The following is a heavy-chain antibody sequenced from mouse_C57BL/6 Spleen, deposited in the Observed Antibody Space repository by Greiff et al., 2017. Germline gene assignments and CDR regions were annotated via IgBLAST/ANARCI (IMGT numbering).Heavy chain of an antibody. CDR2: IRNKANGYTT. CDR1: GFTFTDYY. CDR3: ARDYGNYVGGYAMDY. D-gene: IGHD2-1*01. V-gene: IGHV7-3*01. J-gene: IGHJ4*01. Sequence: DVHLVESGGGLVQPGGSLSLSCAASGFTFTDYYMSWVRQPPGKALEWLGFIRNKANGYTTEYSASVKGRFTISRDNSQSILYLQMNALRAEDSATYYCARDYGNYVGGYAMDYWGQGTSVTVSS.